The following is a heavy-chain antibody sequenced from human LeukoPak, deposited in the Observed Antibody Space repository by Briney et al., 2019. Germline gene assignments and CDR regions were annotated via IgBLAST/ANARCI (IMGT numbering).Heavy chain of an antibody. J-gene: IGHJ4*02. D-gene: IGHD3-10*01. CDR3: ARRPLYYGSGSYYLDY. Sequence: SETLSLTCTVSGGSISSGSYYWSWIRQPAGKGLEWIGRIYTSGSTNYNPSLKSRVTISVDTSKNQFSLKLSSVTAADTAVYYCARRPLYYGSGSYYLDYWGQGTLVTVSS. CDR1: GGSISSGSYY. V-gene: IGHV4-61*02. CDR2: IYTSGST.